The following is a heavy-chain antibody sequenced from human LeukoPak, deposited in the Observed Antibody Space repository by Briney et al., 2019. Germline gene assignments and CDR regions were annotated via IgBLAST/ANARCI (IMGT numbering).Heavy chain of an antibody. CDR3: ARDSTSSGWYGGDY. Sequence: GGSLRLSCAASGFTFSSYGMHWVRQAPGNGLEWVAVIWYDGSNKYYADSVKGRFTISRDNSKNTLYLQMNSLRAEDTAVYYCARDSTSSGWYGGDYWGQGTLVTVSS. CDR2: IWYDGSNK. V-gene: IGHV3-33*01. D-gene: IGHD6-19*01. J-gene: IGHJ4*02. CDR1: GFTFSSYG.